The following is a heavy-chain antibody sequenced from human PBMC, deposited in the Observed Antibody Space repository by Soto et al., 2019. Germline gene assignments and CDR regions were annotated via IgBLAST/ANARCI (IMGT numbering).Heavy chain of an antibody. V-gene: IGHV3-74*01. Sequence: GGSLRLSCAASGFTFSTYWMHWVLQAPGEGLVWVSRINPDGSSTSYADSVKGRFTISRDNAKNTLYLQMNSLRAEDAAVFYWARAPSYSYYYLAVWGKGTTVTVAS. CDR3: ARAPSYSYYYLAV. CDR1: GFTFSTYW. CDR2: INPDGSST. J-gene: IGHJ6*03.